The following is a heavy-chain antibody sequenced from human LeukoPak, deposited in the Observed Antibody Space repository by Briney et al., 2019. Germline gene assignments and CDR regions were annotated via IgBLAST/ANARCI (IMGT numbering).Heavy chain of an antibody. CDR1: GFIFRSYW. Sequence: GGSLRLSCAASGFIFRSYWMNWVRQAPGKGLEWVSSIDSSGGYMFYADSVKGRFTISRDNAKNSLYLQMNSLRAEDTAVYYCAELGITMIGGVWGKGTTVTISS. CDR3: AELGITMIGGV. D-gene: IGHD3-10*02. V-gene: IGHV3-21*01. J-gene: IGHJ6*04. CDR2: IDSSGGYM.